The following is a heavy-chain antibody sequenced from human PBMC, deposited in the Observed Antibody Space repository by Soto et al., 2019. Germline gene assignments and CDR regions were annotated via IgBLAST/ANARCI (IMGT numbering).Heavy chain of an antibody. CDR1: GGTFSSYA. D-gene: IGHD7-27*01. V-gene: IGHV1-69*01. J-gene: IGHJ4*02. CDR3: ARDVKARTHDAPNYYFDY. Sequence: QVQLVQSGAEVKKPGSSVKVSCKASGGTFSSYAISWVRQAPGQGLEWMGRIIPIFGTANYAQKFQGRVTITADESTSTAYMELSSLRSEDTAMYYCARDVKARTHDAPNYYFDYWGQGTLVTVSS. CDR2: IIPIFGTA.